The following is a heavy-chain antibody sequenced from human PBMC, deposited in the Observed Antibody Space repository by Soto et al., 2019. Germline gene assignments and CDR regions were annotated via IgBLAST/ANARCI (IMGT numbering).Heavy chain of an antibody. Sequence: SETLSLTCAVSGGSFSGYYWSWIRQPPGKGLEWIGGINHSGNTNYNPSLKSRVIVSLDTSKNQFSLKLSSVTAADTAIYYCAREVVVVTSTPWFDPWAQGTLVTVSS. J-gene: IGHJ5*02. V-gene: IGHV4-34*01. CDR3: AREVVVVTSTPWFDP. CDR1: GGSFSGYY. D-gene: IGHD2-15*01. CDR2: INHSGNT.